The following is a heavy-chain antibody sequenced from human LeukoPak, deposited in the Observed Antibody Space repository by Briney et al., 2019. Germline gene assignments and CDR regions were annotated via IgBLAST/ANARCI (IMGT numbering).Heavy chain of an antibody. Sequence: PGGSLRLSCEASGFIFSSYSMYWVRQAPAKGLEWVSSIGSSSTYIYYADSVKGRFTISRDNAKNSLYLEMNSLRAEDTAVYYCARLGPNHYDILTGYHYYYGMDVWGQGTTVTVSS. D-gene: IGHD3-9*01. V-gene: IGHV3-21*01. CDR1: GFIFSSYS. CDR3: ARLGPNHYDILTGYHYYYGMDV. CDR2: IGSSSTYI. J-gene: IGHJ6*02.